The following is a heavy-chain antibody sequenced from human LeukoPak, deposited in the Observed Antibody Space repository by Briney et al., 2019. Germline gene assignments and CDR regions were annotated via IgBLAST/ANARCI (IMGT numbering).Heavy chain of an antibody. V-gene: IGHV3-23*01. CDR3: AKVKAAARGAGVDY. CDR1: GFTFRSYA. CDR2: ISGSGGRP. J-gene: IGHJ4*02. Sequence: GGSLRLSCAATGFTFRSYAMSWVRQAPGRGLEWVSAISGSGGRPYSADPVKGRFTISSDNSKNTLYLQMNSLRAEDTAVYYCAKVKAAARGAGVDYWGQGTLVTVSS. D-gene: IGHD6-13*01.